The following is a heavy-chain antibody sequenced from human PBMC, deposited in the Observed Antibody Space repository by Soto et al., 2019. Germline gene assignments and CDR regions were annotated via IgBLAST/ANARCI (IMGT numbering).Heavy chain of an antibody. CDR1: GFTFDDYA. D-gene: IGHD7-27*01. CDR2: ISWNSGSI. J-gene: IGHJ4*02. Sequence: RLSCAASGFTFDDYAMHWVRQAPGKGLEWVSGISWNSGSIGYADSVKGRFTISRDNAKNSLYLQMNSLRAEDTALYYCAKDISKGELGIFDYWGQGTLVTVSS. V-gene: IGHV3-9*01. CDR3: AKDISKGELGIFDY.